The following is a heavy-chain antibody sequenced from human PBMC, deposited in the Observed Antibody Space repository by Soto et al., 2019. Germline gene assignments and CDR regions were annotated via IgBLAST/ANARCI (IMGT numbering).Heavy chain of an antibody. Sequence: GGSLRLSCAASGFSVSVYYMTWLRQAPGKGLEWVSYISDSSSTIHYADSVKGRFTISRDNAKNSLYLQMNSLRAEDTAVYYCARDDYPYYDDSSGYHFDYWGQGALVTVSS. CDR1: GFSVSVYY. V-gene: IGHV3-11*04. CDR2: ISDSSSTI. J-gene: IGHJ4*02. CDR3: ARDDYPYYDDSSGYHFDY. D-gene: IGHD3-22*01.